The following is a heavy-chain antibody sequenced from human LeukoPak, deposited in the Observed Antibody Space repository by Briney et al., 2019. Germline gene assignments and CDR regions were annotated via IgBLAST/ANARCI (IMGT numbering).Heavy chain of an antibody. CDR3: ARHRGPRHYYDSNGYPTFTHWGFDY. CDR1: GYSISSGYY. CDR2: IYHSGST. J-gene: IGHJ4*02. D-gene: IGHD3-22*01. V-gene: IGHV4-38-2*01. Sequence: SETLSLTCAVSGYSISSGYYWGWIRQPPGKGLEWIGSIYHSGSTYYNPSLKSRVTISVDTSKNQFSLKLSSVTAADTAVYYCARHRGPRHYYDSNGYPTFTHWGFDYWGQGTLVTVSS.